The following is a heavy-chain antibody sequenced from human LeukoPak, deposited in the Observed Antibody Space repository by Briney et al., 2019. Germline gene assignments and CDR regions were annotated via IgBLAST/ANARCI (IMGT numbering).Heavy chain of an antibody. D-gene: IGHD1-26*01. CDR2: IYWNGGST. CDR3: ARDPYSGNYGDYYYYYMDV. V-gene: IGHV3-20*04. J-gene: IGHJ6*03. Sequence: GGSLRLSCAASGFTFDDYGMNWVRQAPGKGLEWVSGIYWNGGSTGHADSVKGRFTISRDSAKNSLYLQMNSLRDEDTAVYYCARDPYSGNYGDYYYYYMDVWAKGPPSPSP. CDR1: GFTFDDYG.